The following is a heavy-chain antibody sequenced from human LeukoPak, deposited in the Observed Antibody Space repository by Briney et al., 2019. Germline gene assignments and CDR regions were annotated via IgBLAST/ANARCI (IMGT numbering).Heavy chain of an antibody. V-gene: IGHV3-33*01. J-gene: IGHJ4*02. CDR3: ARWGPDRGVDY. CDR2: IWNDGSTK. Sequence: GGSLRLSCAASGFSFSSHGRHSVRDAPEKGLEWVAVIWNDGSTKYYAYSVRGGVSISRDNSESTLWLQMNTPRAEDTAAYNSARWGPDRGVDYCGQGTQVSVSS. D-gene: IGHD3-16*01. CDR1: GFSFSSHG.